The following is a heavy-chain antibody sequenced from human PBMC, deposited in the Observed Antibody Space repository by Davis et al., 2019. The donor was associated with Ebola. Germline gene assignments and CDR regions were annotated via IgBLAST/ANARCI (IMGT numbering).Heavy chain of an antibody. J-gene: IGHJ4*02. CDR3: ARGRTYCSGGSCYLFY. D-gene: IGHD2-15*01. V-gene: IGHV1-69*13. CDR1: GGTFSSYA. CDR2: IIPIFGTA. Sequence: SVKVSCKASGGTFSSYAISWVRQAPGQGLEWMGGIIPIFGTANYAQKFQGRVTITADESTSTAYMELSSLRSDDTAVYYCARGRTYCSGGSCYLFYWGQGTLVTVSS.